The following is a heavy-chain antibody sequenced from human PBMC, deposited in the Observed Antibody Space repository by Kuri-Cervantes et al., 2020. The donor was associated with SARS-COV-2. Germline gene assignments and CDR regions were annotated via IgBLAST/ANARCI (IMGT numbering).Heavy chain of an antibody. V-gene: IGHV4-34*01. CDR1: GGSFSGYY. J-gene: IGHJ5*02. CDR2: INHSGST. D-gene: IGHD2-8*01. CDR3: ARVKGIVLIDWFDP. Sequence: GSLRLSCAVYGGSFSGYYWSWIRRPPGKGLEWIGEINHSGSTNYNPSLKSRVTISVDTSKNQFSLKLSSVTAAGTAVYYCARVKGIVLIDWFDPWGQGTLVTVSS.